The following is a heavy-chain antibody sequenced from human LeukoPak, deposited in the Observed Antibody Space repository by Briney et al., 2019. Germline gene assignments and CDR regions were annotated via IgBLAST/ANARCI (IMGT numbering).Heavy chain of an antibody. CDR1: GGTFSSYA. CDR3: AIGRDSSGYSLRADY. D-gene: IGHD3-22*01. CDR2: IIPISGIP. Sequence: ASVKVSCKASGGTFSSYAISWVRQAPGQGLEWMGGIIPISGIPNYPQKFQGRVTITSDEFTRTAYMELSSLRSDDTAVYYCAIGRDSSGYSLRADYWGQGTLVTVSS. J-gene: IGHJ4*02. V-gene: IGHV1-69*13.